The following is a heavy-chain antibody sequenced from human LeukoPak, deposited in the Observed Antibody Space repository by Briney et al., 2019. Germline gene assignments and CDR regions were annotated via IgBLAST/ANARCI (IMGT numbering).Heavy chain of an antibody. Sequence: GASVKVSCKASGGTFSSYAISWVRQAPGQGLEWVGRIIPILGIANYAQKFQGRVTITADKSTSTAYMELSSLRSEDTAVYYCAREGTQNYYYGSGSYDDWGQGTLVTVSS. V-gene: IGHV1-69*04. CDR3: AREGTQNYYYGSGSYDD. CDR2: IIPILGIA. D-gene: IGHD3-10*01. J-gene: IGHJ4*02. CDR1: GGTFSSYA.